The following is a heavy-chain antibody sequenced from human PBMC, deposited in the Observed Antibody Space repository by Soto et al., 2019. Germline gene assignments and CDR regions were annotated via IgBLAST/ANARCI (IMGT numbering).Heavy chain of an antibody. Sequence: GGSLRLSCAASGFTFSSYAMSWVRQAPGKGLEWVSAISGSGGSTYYADSVKGRFTISRDNSKNTLYLQMNSLRAEDTAVYYCAKGQGSSSWYPLGYYGMDVWGQGTTVTVSS. CDR1: GFTFSSYA. J-gene: IGHJ6*02. CDR2: ISGSGGST. CDR3: AKGQGSSSWYPLGYYGMDV. V-gene: IGHV3-23*01. D-gene: IGHD6-13*01.